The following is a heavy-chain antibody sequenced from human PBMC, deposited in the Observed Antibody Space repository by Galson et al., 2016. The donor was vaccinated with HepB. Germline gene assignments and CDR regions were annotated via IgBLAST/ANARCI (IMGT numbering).Heavy chain of an antibody. CDR1: GFNFSDYT. Sequence: SLRLSCAVSGFNFSDYTMNWVRQAPGKGLEWVASISRTGRYIYYAESLKGRFTISRDNAKNSLYLQMNSLRAEDTAVYYCARETIRSSMYDVFDIWGHGTMVTVSS. V-gene: IGHV3-21*01. D-gene: IGHD2-2*02. CDR3: ARETIRSSMYDVFDI. CDR2: ISRTGRYI. J-gene: IGHJ3*02.